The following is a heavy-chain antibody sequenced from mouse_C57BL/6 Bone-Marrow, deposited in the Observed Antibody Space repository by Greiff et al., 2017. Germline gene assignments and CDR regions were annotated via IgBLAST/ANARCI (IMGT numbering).Heavy chain of an antibody. D-gene: IGHD2-5*01. CDR3: ARPYYSNYWYFDV. V-gene: IGHV1-55*01. J-gene: IGHJ1*03. CDR2: IYPGSGST. CDR1: GYTFTSYW. Sequence: VQLQQSGAELVKPGASVKMSCKASGYTFTSYWITWVKHRPGQGLEWIGDIYPGSGSTNYNEKFKSKATLTVDTSSSTAYMQLSSLTSEDSAVYYCARPYYSNYWYFDVWGTGTTVTVSS.